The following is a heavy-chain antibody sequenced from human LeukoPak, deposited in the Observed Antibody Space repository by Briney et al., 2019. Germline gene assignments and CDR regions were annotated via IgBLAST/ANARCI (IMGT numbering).Heavy chain of an antibody. CDR1: GFTFSTYG. CDR3: ARRNCSSTSCPLY. J-gene: IGHJ4*02. CDR2: ISYGGQNK. V-gene: IGHV3-33*08. Sequence: GGSLRLSCAASGFTFSTYGMHWVRQAPGKGLEWVAVISYGGQNKYYADSVKGRFTISRDNSKNTLYLQMNSLRAEDTAVYYCARRNCSSTSCPLYWGQGTLVTVSS. D-gene: IGHD2-2*01.